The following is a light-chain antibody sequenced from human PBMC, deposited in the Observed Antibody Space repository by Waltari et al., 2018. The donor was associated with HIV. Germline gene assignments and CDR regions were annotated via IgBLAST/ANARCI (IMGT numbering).Light chain of an antibody. CDR1: QSLLHSNGYNY. Sequence: DIVMTQSPLSLPVTPGEPASISCRSSQSLLHSNGYNYLDWYLQKPGQVPQLLIYLGANRASGVPDRFSGSGSGTDFTLKISRVEAEDVGVYYCMQALQTPPTFGGGTKVEIK. V-gene: IGKV2-28*01. CDR2: LGA. CDR3: MQALQTPPT. J-gene: IGKJ4*01.